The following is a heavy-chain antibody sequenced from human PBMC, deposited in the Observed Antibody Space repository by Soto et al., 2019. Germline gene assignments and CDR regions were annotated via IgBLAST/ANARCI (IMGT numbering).Heavy chain of an antibody. V-gene: IGHV1-18*01. D-gene: IGHD3-22*01. J-gene: IGHJ4*02. Sequence: QVQLVQSGAEVKKPGASVKVSCKASGYTFTTSGITWVRQAPGQGLEWMGWISTYNGNTNYAQSLQGRVTVTTETSTSTAYMELRSLRSDDTAVYYCAIYYYDSSGYHYWGQGTLVTVSS. CDR3: AIYYYDSSGYHY. CDR2: ISTYNGNT. CDR1: GYTFTTSG.